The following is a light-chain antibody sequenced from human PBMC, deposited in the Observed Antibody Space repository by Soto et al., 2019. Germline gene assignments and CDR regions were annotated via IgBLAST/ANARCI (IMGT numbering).Light chain of an antibody. CDR2: DDS. V-gene: IGLV3-21*02. CDR3: QVWDGTSEV. J-gene: IGLJ1*01. Sequence: SYELTQPPSVSVAPGQTARITCGGNSIGRKTVHWYQQRPGQAPVLVVYDDSDRPSDIPERFSGSNSGDTATLTISRVEDGDEDDYYCQVWDGTSEVFGNGTKVTVL. CDR1: SIGRKT.